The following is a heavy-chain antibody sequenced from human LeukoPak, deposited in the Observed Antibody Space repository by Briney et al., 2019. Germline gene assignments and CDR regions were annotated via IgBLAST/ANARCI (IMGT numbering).Heavy chain of an antibody. D-gene: IGHD3-16*01. Sequence: GGSLRLSCAASGFTFSRYDMHWVRQATGKGLEWVSGISTTGDTYYQDAVKGRFTISRENAKNSFYLQMNSLRAGDTAVYYCVADTLGADVFDIWGEGTMVTVSS. CDR1: GFTFSRYD. V-gene: IGHV3-13*04. CDR3: VADTLGADVFDI. J-gene: IGHJ3*02. CDR2: ISTTGDT.